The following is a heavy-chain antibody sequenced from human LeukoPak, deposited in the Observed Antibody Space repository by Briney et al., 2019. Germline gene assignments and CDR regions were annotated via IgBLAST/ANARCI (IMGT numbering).Heavy chain of an antibody. V-gene: IGHV4-59*12. J-gene: IGHJ4*02. CDR2: IYYSGST. CDR3: ARDGYDILTRYYFDY. CDR1: GGSISSYY. D-gene: IGHD3-9*01. Sequence: SETLSLTCTVSGGSISSYYWSWIRQPPGKGLEWIGYIYYSGSTNYNPSLKSRVTMPVDTSKNQFSLKLSSVTAADTAVYYCARDGYDILTRYYFDYWGQGTLVTVSS.